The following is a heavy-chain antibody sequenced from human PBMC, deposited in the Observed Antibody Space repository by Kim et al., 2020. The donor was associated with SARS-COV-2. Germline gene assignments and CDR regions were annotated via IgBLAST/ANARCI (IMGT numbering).Heavy chain of an antibody. CDR3: ARDNIVVVPAAARRDYGMDV. V-gene: IGHV4-59*01. D-gene: IGHD2-2*01. Sequence: SETLSLTCTVSGSSISSYYWSWIRQPPGEGLEWIGFIYYSGSTNYDPSLKSPVTISGDTSKNQFSLKLSSVTAADTAVYYCARDNIVVVPAAARRDYGMDVWGQGTTVTVSS. CDR2: IYYSGST. J-gene: IGHJ6*02. CDR1: GSSISSYY.